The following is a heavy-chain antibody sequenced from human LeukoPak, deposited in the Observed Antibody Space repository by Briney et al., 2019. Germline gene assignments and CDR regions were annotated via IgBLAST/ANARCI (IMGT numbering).Heavy chain of an antibody. V-gene: IGHV3-30*03. D-gene: IGHD5-12*01. J-gene: IGHJ4*02. CDR2: TSYDGSNK. CDR3: ARGLRSGYDFVDY. CDR1: GFTFRNYG. Sequence: GGSLRLSCAASGFTFRNYGMHWVRQAPGKGLEWVAVTSYDGSNKFYADSVKGRFTSSRDNSKNTLYLQMNRLRTEDTAVYYCARGLRSGYDFVDYWGQGTLVTVSS.